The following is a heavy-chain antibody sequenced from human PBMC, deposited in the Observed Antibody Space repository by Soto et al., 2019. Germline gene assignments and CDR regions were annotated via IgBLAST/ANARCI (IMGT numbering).Heavy chain of an antibody. Sequence: EVQLVESGGGLVQPGGSLRLSCAVTGFTISSNYMNWVHQAPGKGLEWVSVMYAAGSTYYEDSVKGRFNISRDNSKNTVYLQMNSLRGEDTAVYYCARGSNSNNWKLFDYWGQGTLVTVSS. CDR3: ARGSNSNNWKLFDY. CDR2: MYAAGST. CDR1: GFTISSNY. J-gene: IGHJ4*02. D-gene: IGHD1-1*01. V-gene: IGHV3-66*01.